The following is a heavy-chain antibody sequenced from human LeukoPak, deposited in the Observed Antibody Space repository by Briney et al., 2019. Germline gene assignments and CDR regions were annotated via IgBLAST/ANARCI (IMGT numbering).Heavy chain of an antibody. Sequence: SETLSLTCAVYGGSFSGYYWSWIRQPPGKGLEWIGEINHSGSTNYNPSLKSRVTISVDTSKNQFSLKLSSVTAADTAVYYCARAASGAKWERWRPKKDEYFQHWGQGTLVTVSS. J-gene: IGHJ1*01. V-gene: IGHV4-34*01. CDR3: ARAASGAKWERWRPKKDEYFQH. CDR2: INHSGST. D-gene: IGHD1-26*01. CDR1: GGSFSGYY.